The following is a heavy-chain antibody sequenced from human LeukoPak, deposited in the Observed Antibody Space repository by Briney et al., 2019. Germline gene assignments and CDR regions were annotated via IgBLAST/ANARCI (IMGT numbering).Heavy chain of an antibody. V-gene: IGHV4-59*01. Sequence: KPLGNLALPCTFSGGPISGFYWGWVRQPPRKGLEWIGFIYYSGSANYNPSLKSRVTMSVDTSKNQFSLKLSSVTAADTAFYYCARDRDSSGWFDYWGQGTLVTVSS. CDR2: IYYSGSA. D-gene: IGHD6-19*01. CDR3: ARDRDSSGWFDY. J-gene: IGHJ4*02. CDR1: GGPISGFY.